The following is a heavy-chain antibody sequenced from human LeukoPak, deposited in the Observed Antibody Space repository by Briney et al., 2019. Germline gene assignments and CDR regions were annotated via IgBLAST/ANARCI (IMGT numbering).Heavy chain of an antibody. Sequence: ASVKVSCKASGYTFTSYDINWVRQATGRGLEWMGWMNPNSGNTGYAQKFQGRVTMTRNASISTAYMELSSLRSEDTAVYYCARFLTHCSSTSCYLRGWFDPWGQGTLVTVSS. CDR2: MNPNSGNT. J-gene: IGHJ5*02. V-gene: IGHV1-8*01. CDR3: ARFLTHCSSTSCYLRGWFDP. CDR1: GYTFTSYD. D-gene: IGHD2-2*01.